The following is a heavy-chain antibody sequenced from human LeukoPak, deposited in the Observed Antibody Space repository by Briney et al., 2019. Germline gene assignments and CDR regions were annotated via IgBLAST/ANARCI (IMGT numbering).Heavy chain of an antibody. CDR2: IHYSGST. D-gene: IGHD2-2*01. V-gene: IGHV4-59*01. CDR1: GGSISSYY. Sequence: PSETLSLTCTVSGGSISSYYWSWIRQPPGKGLEWIGYIHYSGSTNYNPSLKSRLTISVETSKNQFSLKLSSVIAADTAVYYCARTTEGYCSSASCFGFSYSYYMDVWGKGTTVTISS. J-gene: IGHJ6*03. CDR3: ARTTEGYCSSASCFGFSYSYYMDV.